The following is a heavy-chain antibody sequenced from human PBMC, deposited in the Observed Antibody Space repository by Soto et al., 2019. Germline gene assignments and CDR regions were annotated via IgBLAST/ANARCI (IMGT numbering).Heavy chain of an antibody. CDR2: INHSGST. Sequence: SETLSLTCAVYGGSFSGYYWSWIRQPPGKGLEWIGEINHSGSTNYNPSLKSRVTISVDTSKNQFSLKLSSVTAADTAVYYCARRLSCSSTSCSPYYYYYMDVWGKGTTVTVSS. CDR3: ARRLSCSSTSCSPYYYYYMDV. J-gene: IGHJ6*03. V-gene: IGHV4-34*01. CDR1: GGSFSGYY. D-gene: IGHD2-2*01.